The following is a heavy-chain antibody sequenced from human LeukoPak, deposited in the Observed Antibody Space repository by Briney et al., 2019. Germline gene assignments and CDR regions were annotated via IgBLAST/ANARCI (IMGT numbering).Heavy chain of an antibody. J-gene: IGHJ6*03. CDR2: ISSSGSTI. V-gene: IGHV3-48*03. CDR1: GFTFSSYE. CDR3: ARDLSSGYYYPTDYYYMDV. Sequence: GGSLRLSCAASGFTFSSYEMNWVRQAPGKGLEWVSYISSSGSTIYYADSVKGRFTISRDNAKNSLYLQMNSLRAEDTAVYYCARDLSSGYYYPTDYYYMDVWGKGTTVTVSS. D-gene: IGHD3-22*01.